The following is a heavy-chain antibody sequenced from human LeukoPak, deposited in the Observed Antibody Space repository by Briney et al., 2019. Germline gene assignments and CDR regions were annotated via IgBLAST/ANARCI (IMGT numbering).Heavy chain of an antibody. D-gene: IGHD3-10*01. CDR3: ARGRGNWFDP. CDR2: IYYSGST. J-gene: IGHJ5*02. Sequence: SETLSLTCNFSGGSISSGGYYWSWIRQHPGEGLEWIGYIYYSGSTNYNPSLKSRVTISVDTSKNQFSLKLSSVTAADTAVYYCARGRGNWFDPWGQGTLVTVSS. CDR1: GGSISSGGYY. V-gene: IGHV4-61*08.